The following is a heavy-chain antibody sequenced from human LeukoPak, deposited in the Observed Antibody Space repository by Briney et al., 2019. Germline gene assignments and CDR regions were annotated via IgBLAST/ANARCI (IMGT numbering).Heavy chain of an antibody. CDR2: IVVGSGNT. CDR1: GFTFTSSA. CDR3: AREKGYCNSGYCYIHFDS. Sequence: ASVKVSCKASGFTFTSSAVQWVRQARGQRLEWIGWIVVGSGNTNYAQKFQERVTITRDMSTSTAYMELSSLRSEDTAVYYCAREKGYCNSGYCYIHFDSWGQGTLVTVSS. J-gene: IGHJ4*02. D-gene: IGHD2-15*01. V-gene: IGHV1-58*01.